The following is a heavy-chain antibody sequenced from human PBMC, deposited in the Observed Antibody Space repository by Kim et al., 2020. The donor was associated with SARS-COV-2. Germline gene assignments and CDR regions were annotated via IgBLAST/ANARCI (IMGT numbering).Heavy chain of an antibody. J-gene: IGHJ2*01. CDR2: ISYDGSNK. V-gene: IGHV3-30*04. Sequence: GGSLRLSCAASGFTFSSYAMHWVRQAPGKGLEWVAVISYDGSNKYYADSVKGRFTISRDNSKNTLYLQMNSLRAEDTAVYYCAREPEPDFDLWGRGTLVTVSS. CDR1: GFTFSSYA. CDR3: AREPEPDFDL.